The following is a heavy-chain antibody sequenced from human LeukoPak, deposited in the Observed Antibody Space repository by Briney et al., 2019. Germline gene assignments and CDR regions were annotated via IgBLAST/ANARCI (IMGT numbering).Heavy chain of an antibody. D-gene: IGHD1-26*01. CDR3: AKDVVVVGATGAFDI. CDR2: ISGSGGST. V-gene: IGHV3-23*01. CDR1: GFTFSSYA. Sequence: PGGSLRLSCAASGFTFSSYAMNWVRQAPGKGLEWVSAISGSGGSTYYADSVKGRFTISRDNSKNTLYLQMNSLRAEDTAVYYCAKDVVVVGATGAFDIWGQGTMVTVSS. J-gene: IGHJ3*02.